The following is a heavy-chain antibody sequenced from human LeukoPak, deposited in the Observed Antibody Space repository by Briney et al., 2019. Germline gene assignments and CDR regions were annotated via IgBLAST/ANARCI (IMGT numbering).Heavy chain of an antibody. CDR2: ISGSGSTT. CDR3: ARDPYNSGSSYFDY. D-gene: IGHD3-10*01. CDR1: GFTFSTYA. V-gene: IGHV3-23*01. J-gene: IGHJ4*02. Sequence: GGSLRLSCAASGFTFSTYAMSWVRQAPGKGLEWVSVISGSGSTTYYADSVKGRFSISRDNSKNTLYLEMNSLRAEDTAVYYCARDPYNSGSSYFDYWGQGTLVTVSS.